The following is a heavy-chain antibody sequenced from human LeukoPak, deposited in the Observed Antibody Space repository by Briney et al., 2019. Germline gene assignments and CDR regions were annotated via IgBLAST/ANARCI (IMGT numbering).Heavy chain of an antibody. CDR2: IIPILGIA. V-gene: IGHV1-69*04. CDR1: GGTFSSYA. D-gene: IGHD5-12*01. CDR3: ARVVLVATIRDYYGMDV. Sequence: ASVKVSCKASGGTFSSYAISWVRQAPGQGLEWMGRIIPILGIANYAQKFQGRVTITADKSTSTAYMELSSLRSEDTAAYYCARVVLVATIRDYYGMDVWGQGTTVTVSS. J-gene: IGHJ6*02.